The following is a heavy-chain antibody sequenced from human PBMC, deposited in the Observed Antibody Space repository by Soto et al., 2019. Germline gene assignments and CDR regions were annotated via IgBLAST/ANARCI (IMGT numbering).Heavy chain of an antibody. Sequence: ESGPVLVKPTETLTLTCTVSGFSLSNARMGVSWIRQPPGKALEWLAHIFSNDEKSYSTSLKSRLTISKDTSKSQVVLTMTNMDPVDTATYYCARMSAITIFGVVTRRRYFDYWGQGTLVTVSS. V-gene: IGHV2-26*01. CDR2: IFSNDEK. J-gene: IGHJ4*02. CDR1: GFSLSNARMG. D-gene: IGHD3-3*01. CDR3: ARMSAITIFGVVTRRRYFDY.